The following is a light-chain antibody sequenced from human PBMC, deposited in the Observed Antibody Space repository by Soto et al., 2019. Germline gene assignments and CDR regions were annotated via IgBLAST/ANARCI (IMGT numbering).Light chain of an antibody. CDR1: QSVSSN. Sequence: EIVMTQSPATLSVSPGERATLSCRASQSVSSNLAWYQHKPGQAPRLLIYGASTRATGIPARFSGSGSGTEFTLTISSLQSEDFAVYYCQQYKNWPPKTFGQGTKV. J-gene: IGKJ1*01. CDR3: QQYKNWPPKT. V-gene: IGKV3-15*01. CDR2: GAS.